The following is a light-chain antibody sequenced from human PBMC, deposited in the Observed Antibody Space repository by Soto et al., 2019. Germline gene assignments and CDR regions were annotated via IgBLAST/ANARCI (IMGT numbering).Light chain of an antibody. J-gene: IGKJ1*01. CDR1: QGIRSD. Sequence: IQVTQSPSSLSASVGDRVTITCRASQGIRSDLAWYQQKPGKVPKLLIYGASRLESGVPSRFSGSGFGTDFTLTISSLQPEDFATYYCLQDYNYPWAFGQGTKVEIK. V-gene: IGKV1-6*01. CDR3: LQDYNYPWA. CDR2: GAS.